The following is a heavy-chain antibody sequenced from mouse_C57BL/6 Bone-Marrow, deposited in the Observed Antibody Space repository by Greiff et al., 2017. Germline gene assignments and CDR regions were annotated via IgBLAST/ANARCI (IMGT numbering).Heavy chain of an antibody. D-gene: IGHD1-1*01. Sequence: EVQLQQSGAELVKPGASVKLSCTASGFNIKDSYMHWVKQRTEQGLEWIGRIDPEDGETKYAPKFPGKATITADTSSNTAYLQLSSLTSEDTAVYYCARHYYGSSYGAMDYWGQGTSVTVSS. CDR2: IDPEDGET. J-gene: IGHJ4*01. V-gene: IGHV14-2*01. CDR1: GFNIKDSY. CDR3: ARHYYGSSYGAMDY.